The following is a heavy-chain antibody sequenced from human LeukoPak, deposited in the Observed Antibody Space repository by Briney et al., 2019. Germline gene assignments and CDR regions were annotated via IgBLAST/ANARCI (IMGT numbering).Heavy chain of an antibody. V-gene: IGHV4-59*01. D-gene: IGHD2-2*01. CDR1: GDSTSDDY. J-gene: IGHJ5*02. CDR3: ARVAYGSSWFDP. Sequence: PSETLSLTCTVSGDSTSDDYWSWIRQPPGKGLEWIGYIYYSGRTTYNPSLKSRVTISIDTSKSQFSLTLTSVTAADTAVYYCARVAYGSSWFDPWGQGTLVIVSS. CDR2: IYYSGRT.